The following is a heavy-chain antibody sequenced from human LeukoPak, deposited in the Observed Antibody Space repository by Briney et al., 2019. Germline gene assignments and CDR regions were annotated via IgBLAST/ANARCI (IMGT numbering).Heavy chain of an antibody. Sequence: SETLSLTCTVSGGSISSYYWSWIRQPPGKGLEWIGYISHTGATYYSPSLKSRVTISLDTSKNQFSLNLTSVTAADTAVYYCARHSGYDNNFDYWGQGTLVTVSS. J-gene: IGHJ4*02. CDR2: ISHTGAT. V-gene: IGHV4-59*08. D-gene: IGHD5-12*01. CDR1: GGSISSYY. CDR3: ARHSGYDNNFDY.